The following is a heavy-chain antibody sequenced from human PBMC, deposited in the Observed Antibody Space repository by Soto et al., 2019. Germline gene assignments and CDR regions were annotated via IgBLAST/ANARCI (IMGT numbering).Heavy chain of an antibody. Sequence: QLQLQESGSGLVKPSQTLSLTCAVSGGSISSGGYSWSWIRQPPGKGLEWIGYIYHSGSTYYNPSLKLRVTISLDSSKNQFSLKLSSVTAADTAVYYCAAGGGLPRYYWGQGTLVSVSS. CDR1: GGSISSGGYS. CDR3: AAGGGLPRYY. V-gene: IGHV4-30-2*01. J-gene: IGHJ4*02. D-gene: IGHD5-12*01. CDR2: IYHSGST.